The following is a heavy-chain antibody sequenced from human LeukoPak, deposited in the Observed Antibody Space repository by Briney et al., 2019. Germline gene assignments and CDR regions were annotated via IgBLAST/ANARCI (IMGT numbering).Heavy chain of an antibody. D-gene: IGHD3-22*01. CDR1: GFTFSSYA. CDR2: ISGSGGST. Sequence: PGGSLRLSCAASGFTFSSYAMSWVRQAPGKGLEWVSAISGSGGSTYYADSVKGRFTISRDNSKNTLYPQMNSLRAEDTAVYYCAKTPDYYDSSGYLFDYWGQGTLVTVSS. CDR3: AKTPDYYDSSGYLFDY. V-gene: IGHV3-23*01. J-gene: IGHJ4*02.